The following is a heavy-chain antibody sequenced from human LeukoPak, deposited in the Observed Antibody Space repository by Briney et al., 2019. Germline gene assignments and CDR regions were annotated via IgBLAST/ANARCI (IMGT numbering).Heavy chain of an antibody. V-gene: IGHV3-23*01. CDR3: AKDRSAARVGATPTYYFDY. Sequence: PGGPLRLSCAASGITFSSYAMNWVRQAPGKGLEWVSGISGSGGSTYYADSVKGRFTISRDNSKNTLYLQMNSLRAEDTAVYYCAKDRSAARVGATPTYYFDYWGQGTLVTVSS. J-gene: IGHJ4*02. CDR1: GITFSSYA. D-gene: IGHD1-26*01. CDR2: ISGSGGST.